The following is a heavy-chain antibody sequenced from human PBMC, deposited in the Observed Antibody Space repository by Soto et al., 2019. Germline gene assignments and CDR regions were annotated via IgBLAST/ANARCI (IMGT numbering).Heavy chain of an antibody. Sequence: SETLSLTCAVSVGSISSGFYSWSWIRQPPGQGLEWIGYIYNSGNTYYNPSLMSRVTISVDRSQNHFSLKLTSVTAADTAVYYCARGSDGVWNWFDPWGQGTQVTVSS. CDR1: VGSISSGFYS. J-gene: IGHJ5*02. CDR3: ARGSDGVWNWFDP. V-gene: IGHV4-30-2*01. D-gene: IGHD2-21*02. CDR2: IYNSGNT.